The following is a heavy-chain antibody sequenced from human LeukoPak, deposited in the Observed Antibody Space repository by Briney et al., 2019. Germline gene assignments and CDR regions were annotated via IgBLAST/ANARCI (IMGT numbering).Heavy chain of an antibody. Sequence: SETLSLTCTVSGGSISSSSYYWGWIRQPPGKGLEWIGSISYSGSTYDNPSLKSRVTISVDTSKNQFSLKLSSVTAVDTAVYYCARRWDSSGYYYFDYWGQGTLVTVSS. CDR3: ARRWDSSGYYYFDY. D-gene: IGHD3-22*01. V-gene: IGHV4-39*01. CDR2: ISYSGST. J-gene: IGHJ4*02. CDR1: GGSISSSSYY.